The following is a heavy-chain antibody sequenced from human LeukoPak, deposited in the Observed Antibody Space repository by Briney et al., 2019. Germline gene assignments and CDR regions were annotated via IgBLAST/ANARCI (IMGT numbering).Heavy chain of an antibody. CDR2: ISSSSSYI. CDR1: GFTFSSYS. J-gene: IGHJ4*02. D-gene: IGHD5-24*01. Sequence: NPGGSLRLSCAASGFTFSSYSMNWVRQAPGKGLEWVSSISSSSSYIYYADSVKGRFTISRDNAKNSLYLQMNSLRAEDTAVYYCASIVEMATIVDYWGQGTLVTVSS. CDR3: ASIVEMATIVDY. V-gene: IGHV3-21*01.